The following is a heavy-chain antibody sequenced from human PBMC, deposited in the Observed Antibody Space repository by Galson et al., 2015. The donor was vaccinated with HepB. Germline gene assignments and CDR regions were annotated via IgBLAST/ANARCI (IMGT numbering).Heavy chain of an antibody. V-gene: IGHV3-30-3*01. CDR1: GFTFSNYA. CDR3: ARERGSYLRGSYYYYGIDV. J-gene: IGHJ6*02. CDR2: ISYDGSNK. Sequence: SLRLSCAASGFTFSNYAMHWVRQAPGKGLEWVAVISYDGSNKYYADSVNGRFTISRDNTKNTLYLQMNSLRAEDTVVYYCARERGSYLRGSYYYYGIDVWGQGTTVTVSS. D-gene: IGHD1-26*01.